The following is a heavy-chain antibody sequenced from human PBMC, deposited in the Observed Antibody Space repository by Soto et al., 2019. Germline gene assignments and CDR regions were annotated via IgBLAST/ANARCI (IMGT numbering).Heavy chain of an antibody. J-gene: IGHJ2*01. V-gene: IGHV4-34*01. CDR2: INHSGTT. D-gene: IGHD4-17*01. Sequence: QVQLQQWGAGLLKPSETLSLTCAVYGGSFSGYYWSWIRQPPGKGLEWIGEINHSGTTNYTPSLKSRVTISVDTSKNQFSLTLSSVTAADTAVYYCARYYDDYWYFDLWGRGTLVTVSS. CDR1: GGSFSGYY. CDR3: ARYYDDYWYFDL.